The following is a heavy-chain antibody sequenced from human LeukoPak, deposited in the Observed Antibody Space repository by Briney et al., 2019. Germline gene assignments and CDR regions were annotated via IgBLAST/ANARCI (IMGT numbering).Heavy chain of an antibody. CDR1: GGSISNSSYY. CDR2: IYYSGST. Sequence: SETLSLTCTVSGGSISNSSYYWGWIRQPPGKGLEWIGSIYYSGSTYYNPSLKSRVTISVDTSKNQFSLKLSSVTAADTAVCYCARHGQVYYGSGSYHVPVPSWYFDLWGRGTLVTVSS. J-gene: IGHJ2*01. D-gene: IGHD3-10*01. CDR3: ARHGQVYYGSGSYHVPVPSWYFDL. V-gene: IGHV4-39*01.